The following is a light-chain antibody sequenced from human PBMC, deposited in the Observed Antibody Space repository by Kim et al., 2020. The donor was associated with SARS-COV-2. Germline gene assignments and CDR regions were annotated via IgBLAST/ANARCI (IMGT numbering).Light chain of an antibody. CDR2: GAS. Sequence: PVESAALSCRASQSVSSNLAWYQQKPGQAPRLLIYGASTRATGIPARFSGSGSGTEFTLTISSLQSEDFAVYYCQQYNNWPPMYTFGQGTKLEI. V-gene: IGKV3-15*01. CDR3: QQYNNWPPMYT. J-gene: IGKJ2*01. CDR1: QSVSSN.